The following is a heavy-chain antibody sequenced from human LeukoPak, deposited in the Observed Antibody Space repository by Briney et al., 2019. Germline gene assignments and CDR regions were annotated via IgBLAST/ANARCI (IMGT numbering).Heavy chain of an antibody. CDR3: AREDGDILTGFDY. D-gene: IGHD3-9*01. Sequence: SETLSLTCTVSGVSISSGGYYWSWIRQHPGKGLEWIGYIYYSGSTYYNPSLKSRVTISVDTSKNQFSLKLSSVTAADTAVYYCAREDGDILTGFDYWGQGTLVTVSS. V-gene: IGHV4-31*03. CDR2: IYYSGST. J-gene: IGHJ4*02. CDR1: GVSISSGGYY.